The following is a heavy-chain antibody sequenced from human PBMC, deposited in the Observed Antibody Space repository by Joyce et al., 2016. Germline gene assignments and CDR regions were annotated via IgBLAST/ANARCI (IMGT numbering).Heavy chain of an antibody. J-gene: IGHJ4*02. CDR1: GFTFSNSW. Sequence: EVQLVESGGGWVQPGGSLRLSCAASGFTFSNSWMSWVRQCPGKGLEWVASIKEDGSQKYYVDSVKGRFTISRDNAKNSLSLQMNSLRAEDTAVYYCARAYFWGQGTLVTVSS. CDR3: ARAYF. V-gene: IGHV3-7*03. CDR2: IKEDGSQK.